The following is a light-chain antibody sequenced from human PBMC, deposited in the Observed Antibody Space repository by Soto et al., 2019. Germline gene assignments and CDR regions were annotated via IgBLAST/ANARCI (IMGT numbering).Light chain of an antibody. J-gene: IGKJ1*01. V-gene: IGKV3-20*01. Sequence: EIVMTQSPATLSVSPGERATLSCRASQSVSTSYLAWYQQKPGQAPRLLIYGASSRATGIPDRFSGSGSGTDFTLTINRLEPEDFAVYYCQRYGSSPSWTFGQGTKVDIK. CDR2: GAS. CDR1: QSVSTSY. CDR3: QRYGSSPSWT.